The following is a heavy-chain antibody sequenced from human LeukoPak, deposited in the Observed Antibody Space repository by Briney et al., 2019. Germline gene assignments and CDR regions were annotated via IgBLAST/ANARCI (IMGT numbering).Heavy chain of an antibody. Sequence: SETLSLTCSVSGGSISDFYWSWIRRPAGKGLEWIGRIYTSGNTNYNPSLKSRVTMSLDASKNQFSLKLSSVTAADTAVYYCATNSGDYWGQGTLVTVSS. CDR3: ATNSGDY. J-gene: IGHJ4*02. CDR1: GGSISDFY. D-gene: IGHD1/OR15-1a*01. CDR2: IYTSGNT. V-gene: IGHV4-4*07.